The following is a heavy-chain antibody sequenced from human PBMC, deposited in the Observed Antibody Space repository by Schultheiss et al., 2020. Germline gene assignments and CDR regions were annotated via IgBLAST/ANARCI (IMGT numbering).Heavy chain of an antibody. CDR2: IYYSGST. CDR3: ARGDHYYDSSGYSFDY. J-gene: IGHJ4*02. CDR1: GGSISSSDW. V-gene: IGHV4-61*01. Sequence: GSLRLSCAVSGGSISSSDWWSWIRQPPGKGLEWIGYIYYSGSTNYNPSLKSRVTISVDTSKNQFSLKLSSVTAADTAVYYCARGDHYYDSSGYSFDYWGQGTLVTVSS. D-gene: IGHD3-22*01.